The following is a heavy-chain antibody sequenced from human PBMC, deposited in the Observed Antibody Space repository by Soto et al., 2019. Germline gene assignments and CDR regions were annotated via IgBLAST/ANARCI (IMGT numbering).Heavy chain of an antibody. V-gene: IGHV1-2*02. J-gene: IGHJ6*02. CDR1: GYTFTGYY. CDR2: INPNSGGT. CDR3: ARDWGITIFGVVIRTSYGMDV. Sequence: ASVKVSCKASGYTFTGYYMHWVRQAPGQGLEWMGWINPNSGGTNYAQKFQGGVTMTRDTSISTAYVELSRLRSDDTAVYYCARDWGITIFGVVIRTSYGMDVWGQGTTVTVSS. D-gene: IGHD3-3*01.